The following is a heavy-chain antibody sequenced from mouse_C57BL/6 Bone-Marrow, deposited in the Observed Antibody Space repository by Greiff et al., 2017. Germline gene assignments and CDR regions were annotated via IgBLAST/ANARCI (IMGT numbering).Heavy chain of an antibody. J-gene: IGHJ3*01. Sequence: QVQLQQSGPELARPWASVKISCQAFYTFSRRVHFAIRDTNYWMQWVKQRPGQGLGWIGAIYPGNGDNSSNQKFKAKTTLTANTSSSTSYMLLSILTSEDSAVYCCTWDGYFGCAYWGAGTLVTVSA. D-gene: IGHD2-3*01. CDR3: SEDSAVYCCTWDGYFGCAY. CDR2: GQGLGWIG. CDR1: YTFSRRVH. V-gene: IGHV1-87*01.